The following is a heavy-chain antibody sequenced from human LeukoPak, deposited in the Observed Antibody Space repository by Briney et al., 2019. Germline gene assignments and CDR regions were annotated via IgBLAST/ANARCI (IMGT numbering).Heavy chain of an antibody. D-gene: IGHD3-3*01. CDR1: GYTFSDYY. CDR2: IIPNSGGT. J-gene: IGHJ4*02. V-gene: IGHV1-2*02. Sequence: ASVKVSCKASGYTFSDYYLHWVRQAPGQGLEWMGWIIPNSGGTNYAQKFQGRVTMTRDTSISTAYMELSRLRSDDTAVYYCARAPITIFGVAYYDYWGQGTLVTVSS. CDR3: ARAPITIFGVAYYDY.